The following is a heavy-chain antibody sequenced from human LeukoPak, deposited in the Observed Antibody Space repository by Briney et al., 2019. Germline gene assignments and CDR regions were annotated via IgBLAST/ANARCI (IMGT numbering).Heavy chain of an antibody. V-gene: IGHV3-53*05. Sequence: GGSLRLSCAVSGITVSVNYMNWVRQAPGKGLEWVSLINTGGGTYYADSVKGRFTISRDNSKNTLYLQMNTLRPEDTAVYYCAKAGLSRASCSGDCPFDNWGQGTLVTVS. CDR3: AKAGLSRASCSGDCPFDN. CDR2: INTGGGT. CDR1: GITVSVNY. J-gene: IGHJ4*02. D-gene: IGHD2-21*02.